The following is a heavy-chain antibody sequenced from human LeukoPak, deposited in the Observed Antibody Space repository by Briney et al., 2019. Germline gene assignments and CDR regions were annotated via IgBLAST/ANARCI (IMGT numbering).Heavy chain of an antibody. J-gene: IGHJ3*02. CDR2: IIPIFGTA. CDR1: GYTFTSYG. Sequence: SVKVSCKASGYTFTSYGISWVRQATGQGLEWMGRIIPIFGTANYAQKFQGRVTITTDESTSTAYMELSSLRSEDTAVYYCARPMIVVAEWEDDAFDIWGQGTMVTVSP. D-gene: IGHD3-22*01. V-gene: IGHV1-69*05. CDR3: ARPMIVVAEWEDDAFDI.